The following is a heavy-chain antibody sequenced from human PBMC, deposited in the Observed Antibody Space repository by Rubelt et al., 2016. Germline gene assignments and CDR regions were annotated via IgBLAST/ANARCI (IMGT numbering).Heavy chain of an antibody. Sequence: QVTLRESGPTLVKPTQTVTLTCTFSGFSLSTGGEGVGWIRQPPGKALEWLALIYWDDDKRYSPSLKSRLTITKDTSKNQVVLTMTNMSPVDTATYYRAHNVETAMADYWGQGTLVTVPS. J-gene: IGHJ4*02. V-gene: IGHV2-5*02. CDR1: GFSLSTGGEG. CDR3: AHNVETAMADY. D-gene: IGHD5-18*01. CDR2: IYWDDDK.